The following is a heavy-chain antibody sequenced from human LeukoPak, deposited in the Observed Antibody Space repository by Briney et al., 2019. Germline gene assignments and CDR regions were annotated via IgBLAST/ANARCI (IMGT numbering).Heavy chain of an antibody. CDR3: VISILGRWLQLDY. D-gene: IGHD5-24*01. CDR2: IYGGGST. Sequence: GGSLRLSCGASGFTVNSNYMAWVRQAPGKGLEWVAFIYGGGSTHYSESVRGRFTISRHNSNNTLYLQMGSLRPEDTGVYYCVISILGRWLQLDYWGQGTLVAVSS. CDR1: GFTVNSNY. V-gene: IGHV3-53*04. J-gene: IGHJ4*02.